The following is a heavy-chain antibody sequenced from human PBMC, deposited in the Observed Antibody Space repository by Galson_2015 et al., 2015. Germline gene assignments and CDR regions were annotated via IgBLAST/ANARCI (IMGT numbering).Heavy chain of an antibody. D-gene: IGHD3-10*01. Sequence: SLRLSCAASGFTFSSAAMTWVRQVPGKGLEWVSVVSASGTNTYYADSVKGRFMISRDNAKNSLFLQMNSLRGDDTAIYYCARDDPGFGAYRFWGQGAMVTVSA. J-gene: IGHJ3*01. CDR3: ARDDPGFGAYRF. CDR1: GFTFSSAA. V-gene: IGHV3-21*01. CDR2: VSASGTNT.